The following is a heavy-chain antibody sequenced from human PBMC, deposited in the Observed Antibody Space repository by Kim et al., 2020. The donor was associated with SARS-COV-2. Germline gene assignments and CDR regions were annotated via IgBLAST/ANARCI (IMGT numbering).Heavy chain of an antibody. J-gene: IGHJ4*02. CDR3: AKSSSSWS. CDR2: GRNK. D-gene: IGHD6-13*01. V-gene: IGHV3-30*02. Sequence: GRNKYYGDSVKGRFTISRDNSKNTLYLQMNSLRAEDTAVYYCAKSSSSWSGGQGTLVTVSS.